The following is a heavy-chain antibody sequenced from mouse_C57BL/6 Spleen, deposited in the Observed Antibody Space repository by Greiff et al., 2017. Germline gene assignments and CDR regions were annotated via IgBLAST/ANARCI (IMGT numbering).Heavy chain of an antibody. CDR3: APSPAWFAY. J-gene: IGHJ3*01. Sequence: VQLQQSGPELVKPGASVKISCKASGYTFTDYYMNWVKQSHGKSLEWIGDINPNNGGTSYNQKFKGKATLTVDKSSSTAYMELRSLTSEDSAVYYCAPSPAWFAYWGQGTLVTVSA. CDR1: GYTFTDYY. V-gene: IGHV1-26*01. CDR2: INPNNGGT.